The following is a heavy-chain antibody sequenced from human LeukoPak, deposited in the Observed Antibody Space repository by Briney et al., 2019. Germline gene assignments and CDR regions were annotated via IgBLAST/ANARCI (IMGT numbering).Heavy chain of an antibody. CDR2: IWYDGSNK. CDR3: ARGTSDRPVAQLDS. Sequence: GGSLRLSCAPSGFPFLVYVMHWVRQAPGKGLEWVAVIWYDGSNKYADSVKGRFTISRDNSKDTLYLQMNTLRAEDTAVYYCARGTSDRPVAQLDSWGQGTLVIVSS. J-gene: IGHJ4*02. CDR1: GFPFLVYV. V-gene: IGHV3-33*01. D-gene: IGHD6-19*01.